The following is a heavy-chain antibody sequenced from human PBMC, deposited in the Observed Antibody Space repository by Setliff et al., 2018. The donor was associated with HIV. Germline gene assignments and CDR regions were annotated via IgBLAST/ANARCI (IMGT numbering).Heavy chain of an antibody. CDR2: IIPIFGTP. Sequence: GASVTVSCKASGDTFNSHAISWVRQAPGRGLEGMGGIIPIFGTPNYAQKLKGRLTSKADESTSTVDMELSSLRTEDTAVYYCARDSRDMVVVIDTEPEPYYYYGLDVWGHGTTVTVSS. J-gene: IGHJ6*02. CDR1: GDTFNSHA. V-gene: IGHV1-69*13. CDR3: ARDSRDMVVVIDTEPEPYYYYGLDV. D-gene: IGHD2-15*01.